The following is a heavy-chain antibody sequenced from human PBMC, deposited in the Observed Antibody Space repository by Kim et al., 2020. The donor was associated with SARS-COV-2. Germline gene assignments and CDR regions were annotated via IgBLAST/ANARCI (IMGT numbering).Heavy chain of an antibody. D-gene: IGHD6-13*01. CDR2: IYSGGST. CDR1: GFTVSSNY. CDR3: ARDRIAAAGTDYYYYGMDV. Sequence: GGSLRLSCAASGFTVSSNYMSWVRQAPGKGLEWVSVIYSGGSTYYADSVKGRFTISIDNSKNTLYLQMNSLRAEDTAVYYCARDRIAAAGTDYYYYGMDV. J-gene: IGHJ6*01. V-gene: IGHV3-53*01.